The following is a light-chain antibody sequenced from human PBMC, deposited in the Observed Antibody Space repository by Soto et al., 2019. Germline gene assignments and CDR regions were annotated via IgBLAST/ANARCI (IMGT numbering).Light chain of an antibody. V-gene: IGKV1-39*01. CDR3: QQYNNWPPWT. J-gene: IGKJ1*01. CDR2: AAS. Sequence: DIQLTQSPASLSASVGGTVTITCRASQSITSYLNWYQQKPGTGPKLLIWAASSLQSGVPARFSGSGSGTEFTLTISSLQSEDFAVYYCQQYNNWPPWTFGQGTKVDIK. CDR1: QSITSY.